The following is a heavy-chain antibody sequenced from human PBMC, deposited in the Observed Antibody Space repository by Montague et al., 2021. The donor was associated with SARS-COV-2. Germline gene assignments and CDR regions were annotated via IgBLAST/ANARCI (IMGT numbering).Heavy chain of an antibody. D-gene: IGHD3-10*01. CDR2: ISGSGGST. V-gene: IGHV3-23*01. CDR3: AQDALLLWFGELSRFNERYYFDY. J-gene: IGHJ4*02. CDR1: GFTFSSYA. Sequence: SLRLSCAASGFTFSSYAMSWVRQAPGKGLEWVSAISGSGGSTYXXXSXXXRFXISRDNSKNTLYLQMNSLRAEDTAVYYCAQDALLLWFGELSRFNERYYFDYWGQGTLVTVSS.